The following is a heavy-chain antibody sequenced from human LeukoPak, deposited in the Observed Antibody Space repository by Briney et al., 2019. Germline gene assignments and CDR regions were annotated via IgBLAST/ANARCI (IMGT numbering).Heavy chain of an antibody. V-gene: IGHV3-53*01. D-gene: IGHD6-19*01. CDR1: GFTVSSNY. CDR3: AKDSSGPAF. CDR2: IYSSGGT. J-gene: IGHJ4*02. Sequence: PGGSLRLSCAASGFTVSSNYMSWVRQAPGKGLEWVSVIYSSGGTFYSESVKGRFTISRDYSKNTLYLQMNSLRVDDTAVYYCAKDSSGPAFWGRGTLVTVSS.